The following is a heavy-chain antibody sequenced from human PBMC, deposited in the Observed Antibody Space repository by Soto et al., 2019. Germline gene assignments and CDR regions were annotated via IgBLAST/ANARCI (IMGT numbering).Heavy chain of an antibody. CDR1: GYSIGNSRFY. Sequence: PSETLSLTCSVSGYSIGNSRFYWASIRQPPGEGLEWIGSIYHTGNAYYNPSLKSRVTISVDTSKNQFSLKLTSVTAADAALYYCARDFFDSSDYTTNWFDPWGQGTLVTVS. V-gene: IGHV4-39*01. J-gene: IGHJ5*02. CDR3: ARDFFDSSDYTTNWFDP. D-gene: IGHD3-22*01. CDR2: IYHTGNA.